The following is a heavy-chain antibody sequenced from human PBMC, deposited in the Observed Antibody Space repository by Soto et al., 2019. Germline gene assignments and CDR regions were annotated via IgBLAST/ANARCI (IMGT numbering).Heavy chain of an antibody. Sequence: GGSLRLSCAASGFTFSSYAMSWVRQAPGKGLEWVSAISGSGGSTYYADSVKGRFTISRDNSKNTLYLQINSLRAEDTAVYYCAKIFSSGWYLTDYWGQGTLVTVSS. V-gene: IGHV3-23*01. D-gene: IGHD6-19*01. J-gene: IGHJ4*02. CDR1: GFTFSSYA. CDR3: AKIFSSGWYLTDY. CDR2: ISGSGGST.